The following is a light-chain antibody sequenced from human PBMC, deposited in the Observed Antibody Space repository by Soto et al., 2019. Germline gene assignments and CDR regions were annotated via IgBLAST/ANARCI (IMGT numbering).Light chain of an antibody. V-gene: IGKV3-20*01. CDR2: DST. CDR1: QSVSRY. J-gene: IGKJ1*01. CDR3: QQYGSSLWT. Sequence: EIVLTQSPATLSLSPGERATLSCRTSQSVSRYLAWYQQKPGQAPRLLIYDSTDRATGLPARFSGSGSGTDFTLTISRLEPEDFAVYYCQQYGSSLWTFGQGTKVDIK.